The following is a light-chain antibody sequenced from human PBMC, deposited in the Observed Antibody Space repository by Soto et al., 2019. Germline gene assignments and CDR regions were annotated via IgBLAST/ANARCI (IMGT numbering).Light chain of an antibody. Sequence: QSVLTQPASVSGSPGQSITISCTGTSGDVGSYNLVSWYQQHPDKAPKLMIYEDTKRPSGVSDRFSGSTSGNTASLTISGLQAEDEADYYCCSSARSSRFYVFGTGTKVTVL. J-gene: IGLJ1*01. CDR1: SGDVGSYNL. CDR3: CSSARSSRFYV. V-gene: IGLV2-23*01. CDR2: EDT.